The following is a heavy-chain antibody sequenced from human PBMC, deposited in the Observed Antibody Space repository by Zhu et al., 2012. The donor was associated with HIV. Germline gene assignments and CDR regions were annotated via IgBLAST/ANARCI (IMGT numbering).Heavy chain of an antibody. CDR2: ISGSGGRA. D-gene: IGHD2-21*02. CDR3: AKALHLVVESALPRDAFDV. Sequence: EVRLLESGGDLVQPGGSLRLSCAASGFTFSAYSMSWVRQAPGKGLEWVSIISGSGGRADYADSVEGRFTISRDNSNNILYLQMNDLRAEDTALYYCAKALHLVVESALPRDAFDVWAKGQWSPSLQ. CDR1: GFTFSAYS. V-gene: IGHV3-23*01. J-gene: IGHJ3*01.